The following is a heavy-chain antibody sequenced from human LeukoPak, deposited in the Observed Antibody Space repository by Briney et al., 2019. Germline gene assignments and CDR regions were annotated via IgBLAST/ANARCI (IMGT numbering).Heavy chain of an antibody. CDR3: AKEDEYYYDSSGYSYFDY. D-gene: IGHD3-22*01. CDR1: GFTFSSYG. Sequence: PGGSLRLSCAASGFTFSSYGMHWVRQAPGKGLEWVAAIWYDGSNKYYVDSVKGRFTISRDNSKNTLYLQMNSLRAEDTAVYYCAKEDEYYYDSSGYSYFDYWGQGTLVTVSS. V-gene: IGHV3-33*06. J-gene: IGHJ4*02. CDR2: IWYDGSNK.